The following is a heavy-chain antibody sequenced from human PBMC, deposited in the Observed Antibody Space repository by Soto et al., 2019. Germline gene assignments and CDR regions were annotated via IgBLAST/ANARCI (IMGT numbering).Heavy chain of an antibody. D-gene: IGHD3-22*01. CDR2: INHSGST. Sequence: INQPPGKGLEWIGQINHSGSTNYNPSLKSRVTISVDTSKNQFSLKLSSVTSADTAVYYCARGYDSLFDYWGQRSLVTVS. V-gene: IGHV4-34*01. CDR3: ARGYDSLFDY. J-gene: IGHJ4*02.